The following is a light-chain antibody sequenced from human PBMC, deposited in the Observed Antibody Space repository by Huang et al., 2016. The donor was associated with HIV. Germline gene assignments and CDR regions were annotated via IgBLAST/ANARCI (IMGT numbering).Light chain of an antibody. J-gene: IGKJ4*01. CDR2: GAS. Sequence: EIVLTQSPGTLSLSPGERATLSCRASQTITSSYLAWYQMTPGQAPRLLLYGASSRATGIPDRFSGSGSGTDCTLTITRVEPEDFAVYYCQQYGESSPVTFGGGTKVEIK. CDR3: QQYGESSPVT. V-gene: IGKV3-20*01. CDR1: QTITSSY.